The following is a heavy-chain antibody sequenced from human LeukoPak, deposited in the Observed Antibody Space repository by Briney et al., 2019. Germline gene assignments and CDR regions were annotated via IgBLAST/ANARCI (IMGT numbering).Heavy chain of an antibody. Sequence: KPSETLSLTCTVSGGSISSSSYYWGWIRQPPGKGLEWIGSIYHSGSTYYNPSLKSRVSISVDTSKNQFSLKLSSVTAADTAVYYCARAIRSGSYSNSTNYYYYMDVWGKGTTVTVSS. CDR3: ARAIRSGSYSNSTNYYYYMDV. CDR2: IYHSGST. J-gene: IGHJ6*03. D-gene: IGHD3-10*01. CDR1: GGSISSSSYY. V-gene: IGHV4-39*07.